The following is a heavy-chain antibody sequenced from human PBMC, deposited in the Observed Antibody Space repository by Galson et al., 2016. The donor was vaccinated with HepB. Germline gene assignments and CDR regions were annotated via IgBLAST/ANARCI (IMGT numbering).Heavy chain of an antibody. J-gene: IGHJ4*02. Sequence: SVKVSCKASGYTFKTYAITWVRQAPGQGLEWMGGIIPKFGTVNYAQKFRGRVTITADESTNAAYMELSSLRSDDTAVYFCARAAREVVVSLGRYYFDYWGQGTLVIVSS. CDR2: IIPKFGTV. CDR3: ARAAREVVVSLGRYYFDY. V-gene: IGHV1-69*13. CDR1: GYTFKTYA. D-gene: IGHD2-15*01.